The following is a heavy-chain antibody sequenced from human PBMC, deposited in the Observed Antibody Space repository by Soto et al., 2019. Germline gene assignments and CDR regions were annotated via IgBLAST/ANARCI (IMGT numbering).Heavy chain of an antibody. CDR3: AREKRANGYFDY. D-gene: IGHD6-25*01. CDR2: IKQDGNEK. Sequence: EVQLVESGGGLVQTGGSLRLSCAASGFTFSAYWMSWVRQAPGKGLEWVANIKQDGNEKYYVDSVNGRFIISRDDAKNSLFLQLNSLSVEDTAVYYCAREKRANGYFDYWGQGTLVTVSS. J-gene: IGHJ4*02. V-gene: IGHV3-7*01. CDR1: GFTFSAYW.